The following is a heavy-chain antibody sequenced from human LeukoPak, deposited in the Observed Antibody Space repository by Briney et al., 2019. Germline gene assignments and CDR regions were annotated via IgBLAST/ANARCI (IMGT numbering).Heavy chain of an antibody. Sequence: PSETLSLTCSISGDSIRRNYWSRIRQPPGKGLEWIGYIHYSGNTNYNPSLKSRVTISVDTSKNQFSLKLSSVTAADTAVYYCARGRRREHYFDYWGQGTLVTVSS. J-gene: IGHJ4*02. V-gene: IGHV4-59*12. CDR1: GDSIRRNY. CDR2: IHYSGNT. CDR3: ARGRRREHYFDY. D-gene: IGHD1-14*01.